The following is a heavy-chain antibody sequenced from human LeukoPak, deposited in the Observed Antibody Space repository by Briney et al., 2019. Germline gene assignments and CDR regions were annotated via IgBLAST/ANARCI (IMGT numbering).Heavy chain of an antibody. V-gene: IGHV3-21*04. J-gene: IGHJ4*02. CDR2: ISSSSSYI. Sequence: PGGSLRLSRAASGFALSSYSINSVRQAPGKGLEWVSSISSSSSYIYDADSLNGRFTSPRDNAKGSLYLQMNSLRADDTAGYYCAKPMGEGGGGTLVTVSS. CDR3: AKPMGE. D-gene: IGHD1-26*01. CDR1: GFALSSYS.